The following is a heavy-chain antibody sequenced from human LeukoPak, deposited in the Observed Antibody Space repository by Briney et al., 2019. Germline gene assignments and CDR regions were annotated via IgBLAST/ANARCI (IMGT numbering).Heavy chain of an antibody. J-gene: IGHJ4*02. D-gene: IGHD3-22*01. CDR3: ARDPYYYDSSGYYSDY. Sequence: SETLSLTCTVSGGSISSGSYYWSWIRQPAGKGLEWIGRIYTSGSTNYNPSLKSRVTISVDTSKNQFSLKLGSVTAADTAVYYCARDPYYYDSSGYYSDYWGQGTLVTVSS. V-gene: IGHV4-61*02. CDR2: IYTSGST. CDR1: GGSISSGSYY.